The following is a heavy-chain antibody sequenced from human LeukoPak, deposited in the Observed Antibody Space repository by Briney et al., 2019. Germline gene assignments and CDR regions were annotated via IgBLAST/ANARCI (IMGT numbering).Heavy chain of an antibody. J-gene: IGHJ4*02. D-gene: IGHD1-1*01. CDR1: GFTFSNAW. CDR3: AKGNWPKTGYFDY. CDR2: IKTKTDGGTT. V-gene: IGHV3-15*01. Sequence: GGSLTLSCAASGFTFSNAWMNWVRQAPGKGLEWVGHIKTKTDGGTTDYAAPVKGRITISRDDSKNTLYLQMNSLRAEDTAVYYCAKGNWPKTGYFDYWGQGTLVTVSS.